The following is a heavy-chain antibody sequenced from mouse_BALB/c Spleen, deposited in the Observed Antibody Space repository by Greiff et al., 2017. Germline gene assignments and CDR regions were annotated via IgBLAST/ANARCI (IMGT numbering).Heavy chain of an antibody. D-gene: IGHD2-4*01. CDR3: ASGRGYDYDWYFDV. CDR1: GYTFTDYN. Sequence: EVQLQQSGPELVKPGASVKISCKASGYTFTDYNMHWVKQSHGKSLEWIGYIYPYNGGTGYNQKFKSKATLTVDNSSSTAYMELRSLTSEDSAVYYCASGRGYDYDWYFDVWGAGTTVTVSA. CDR2: IYPYNGGT. J-gene: IGHJ1*01. V-gene: IGHV1S29*02.